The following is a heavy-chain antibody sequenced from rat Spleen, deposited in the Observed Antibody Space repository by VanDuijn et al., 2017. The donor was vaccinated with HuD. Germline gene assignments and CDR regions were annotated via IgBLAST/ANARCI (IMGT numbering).Heavy chain of an antibody. V-gene: IGHV5-27*01. CDR2: ISHSGGST. Sequence: EVQLVESGGGLVQPGRSLKLSCAASGITLSNYYMAWVRQAPTKGLEWVASISHSGGSTYYPDSVKGRFTISRDNAKSTQYLQMDSLRSEDTATYYCATYSGYNAYWYFDFWGPGTMVTVSS. J-gene: IGHJ1*01. D-gene: IGHD1-9*01. CDR3: ATYSGYNAYWYFDF. CDR1: GITLSNYY.